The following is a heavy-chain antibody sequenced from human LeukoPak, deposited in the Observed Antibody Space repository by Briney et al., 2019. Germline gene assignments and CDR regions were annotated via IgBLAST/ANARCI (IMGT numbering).Heavy chain of an antibody. CDR1: GASFTGYY. Sequence: SETLSLTCDVYGASFTGYYWGWIRQPPGKGLEWIGNIYYTGSTYYNVSLNSRVTISIDTSKNLFSLRLNSMTAADTAVYYCAKSGGYGLIDKWGQGTLVTVSS. CDR2: IYYTGST. V-gene: IGHV4-34*01. CDR3: AKSGGYGLIDK. D-gene: IGHD1-26*01. J-gene: IGHJ4*02.